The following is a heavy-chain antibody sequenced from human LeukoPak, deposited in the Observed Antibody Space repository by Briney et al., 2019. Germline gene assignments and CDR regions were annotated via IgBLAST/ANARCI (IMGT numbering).Heavy chain of an antibody. CDR1: GFTFSSYS. V-gene: IGHV3-21*01. CDR3: ARDFSGSGFDY. Sequence: GGSLRLSCAASGFTFSSYSMNWVRQAPGKGLEWVSSISSIGSYIYYADSLRGRFTISRDNDKNSLYLQMNSLRAEDTAVYYCARDFSGSGFDYWGQGTLVTVSS. CDR2: ISSIGSYI. D-gene: IGHD3-10*01. J-gene: IGHJ4*02.